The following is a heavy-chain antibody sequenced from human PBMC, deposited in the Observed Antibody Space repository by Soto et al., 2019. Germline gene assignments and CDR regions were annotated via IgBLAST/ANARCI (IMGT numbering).Heavy chain of an antibody. V-gene: IGHV4-59*01. CDR1: GDSISTYY. CDR3: ARGRFDFIWGTPAPYLDY. D-gene: IGHD3-16*01. J-gene: IGHJ4*02. Sequence: LSLTCTVSGDSISTYYWTWIRQPPGKGLEWIGYIYNSATTKYNPSLKSRVTISVDTSKNQFSLKLSSVTTADTAVYYCARGRFDFIWGTPAPYLDYWGQGALVTVSS. CDR2: IYNSATT.